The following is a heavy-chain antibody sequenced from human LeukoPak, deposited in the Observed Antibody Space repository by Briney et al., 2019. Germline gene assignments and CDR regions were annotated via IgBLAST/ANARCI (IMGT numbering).Heavy chain of an antibody. V-gene: IGHV4-39*01. Sequence: KASETLSLTCTVSGGSIFNSDYWAWIRQPPGKGLERIGTMYYTGSTYYNPSLKSRVTTSVDTSKNQFSLKLASVTAADTAVYYCARRVTGGDWYFDLWGRGTLVTVSS. CDR3: ARRVTGGDWYFDL. D-gene: IGHD7-27*01. J-gene: IGHJ2*01. CDR1: GGSIFNSDY. CDR2: MYYTGST.